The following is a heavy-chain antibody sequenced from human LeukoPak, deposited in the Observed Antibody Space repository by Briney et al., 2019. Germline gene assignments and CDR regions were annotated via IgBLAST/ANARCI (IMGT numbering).Heavy chain of an antibody. D-gene: IGHD3-10*02. CDR3: AELGITMIGGV. Sequence: GGSLRLSCAASGFTFSSYAMSWVHQAPGKGLEWVSAISGSGGSTYYADSVKGRFTITRDNAKNSLYLQMNSLRAEDTAVYYCAELGITMIGGVWGKGTTVTISS. CDR1: GFTFSSYA. J-gene: IGHJ6*04. CDR2: ISGSGGST. V-gene: IGHV3-23*01.